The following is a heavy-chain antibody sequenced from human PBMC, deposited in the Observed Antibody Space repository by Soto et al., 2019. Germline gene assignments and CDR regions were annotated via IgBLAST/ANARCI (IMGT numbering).Heavy chain of an antibody. V-gene: IGHV3-23*01. CDR3: AKGSGYHLGVAGLSFDY. CDR1: GFTFSSYA. Sequence: PGGSLRLSYAASGFTFSSYAMSWVRQAPGKGLEWVSAISGSGGSTYYADSVKGRSTISRDNSKNTLYLQMNSLRAEDTAVYYCAKGSGYHLGVAGLSFDYWGQGTLVTVSS. CDR2: ISGSGGST. D-gene: IGHD5-12*01. J-gene: IGHJ4*02.